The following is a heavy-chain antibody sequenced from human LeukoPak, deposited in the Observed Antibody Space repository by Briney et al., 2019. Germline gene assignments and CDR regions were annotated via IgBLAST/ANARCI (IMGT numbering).Heavy chain of an antibody. CDR3: ARGGGGYSWYFDL. CDR2: IYYRGST. V-gene: IGHV4-31*03. D-gene: IGHD5-12*01. J-gene: IGHJ2*01. Sequence: SETLSLTCTVSGGSISSGGYYWSWIRQHPGKGLEWIGYIYYRGSTYYTPSFKNRVTISVATSKLQFSLRLSSVTAVDTAVYYCARGGGGYSWYFDLWGRGTLVTVSS. CDR1: GGSISSGGYY.